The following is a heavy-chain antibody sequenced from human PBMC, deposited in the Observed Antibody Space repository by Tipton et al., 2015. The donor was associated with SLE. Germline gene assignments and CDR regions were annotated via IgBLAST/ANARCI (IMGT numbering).Heavy chain of an antibody. V-gene: IGHV1-18*04. Sequence: QVQLVQSGAAVKKPGASVKVSCKASGYTFTSYGISWVRQAPGQGLEWMGWITTYNGNTKYAQKIQGRVTMTTDTSTSTAYMELRSLRSDDTAVYFCARVPPIDYYDSSGYFDYWGQGTLVSVSS. J-gene: IGHJ4*02. CDR2: ITTYNGNT. CDR1: GYTFTSYG. CDR3: ARVPPIDYYDSSGYFDY. D-gene: IGHD3-22*01.